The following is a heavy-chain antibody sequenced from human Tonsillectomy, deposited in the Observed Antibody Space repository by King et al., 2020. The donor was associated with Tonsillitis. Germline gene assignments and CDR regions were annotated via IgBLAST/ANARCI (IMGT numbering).Heavy chain of an antibody. CDR3: ARDAGDYGMDV. J-gene: IGHJ6*02. CDR1: GGSITSGGYS. Sequence: QLQESGSGLVKPSQTLSLTCAVSGGSITSGGYSWSWIRQPPGKGLEWIGYIYHRESPYYNPSLKSRVTISIDRSNNHLSLNLSSVTAADTAVYYCARDAGDYGMDVWGQRTTVNVSS. CDR2: IYHRESP. V-gene: IGHV4-30-2*01. D-gene: IGHD4-17*01.